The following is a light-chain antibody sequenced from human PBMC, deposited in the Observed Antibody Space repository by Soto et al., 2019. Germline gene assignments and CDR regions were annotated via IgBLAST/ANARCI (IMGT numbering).Light chain of an antibody. Sequence: DIQMTQSPSTLSASVGDRVTITCRASQSISSWLAWYQQKPGKAPKLLIYKASSLESGVPSRFSGSGSGTEFTLTISSLQPDDFATYFCQQYNSYSLTFGGGTKVEIK. V-gene: IGKV1-5*03. CDR2: KAS. J-gene: IGKJ4*01. CDR3: QQYNSYSLT. CDR1: QSISSW.